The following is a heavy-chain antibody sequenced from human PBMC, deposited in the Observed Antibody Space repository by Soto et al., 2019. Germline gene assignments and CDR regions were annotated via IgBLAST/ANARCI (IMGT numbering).Heavy chain of an antibody. CDR2: MNPGSGDT. CDR3: ARMASVGSLNWFDH. D-gene: IGHD3-10*01. J-gene: IGHJ5*02. Sequence: ASVKVSCKASGYTFTNNDVTWVRQATGQGLEWMGWMNPGSGDTGYAQKFQGRVTMTRNISIATAYMELSSLRSEDTAIYYCARMASVGSLNWFDHWGQVTLVTVSS. V-gene: IGHV1-8*01. CDR1: GYTFTNND.